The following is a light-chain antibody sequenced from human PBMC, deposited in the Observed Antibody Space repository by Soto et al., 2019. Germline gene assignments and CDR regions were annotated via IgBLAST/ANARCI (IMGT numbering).Light chain of an antibody. CDR2: DNN. CDR3: GAWEGSLGAVV. J-gene: IGLJ2*01. V-gene: IGLV1-51*01. Sequence: QSVLTQPPSVSAAPGQKVTISCSGSSSNIGNNYVFWYQQLPGTAPKLLIYDNNKRPSGIPDRFSGSKSGTSATLGITGLQTGDEADYYCGAWEGSLGAVVFGGGTTLTVL. CDR1: SSNIGNNY.